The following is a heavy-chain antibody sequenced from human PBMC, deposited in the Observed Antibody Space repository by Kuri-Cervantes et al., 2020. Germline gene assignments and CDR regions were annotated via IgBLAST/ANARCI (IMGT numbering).Heavy chain of an antibody. CDR1: GFTFSSYA. J-gene: IGHJ4*02. CDR3: ARAGRGIQLWLNY. CDR2: ISYDGSNK. Sequence: GESLKISCAASGFTFSSYAMHWVRQAPGKGLEWVAVISYDGSNKYYADSVKGRFTISRDNSKNTLYLQMNSLRAEDTAVYYCARAGRGIQLWLNYWGQGNPVNGAS. V-gene: IGHV3-30-3*01. D-gene: IGHD5-18*01.